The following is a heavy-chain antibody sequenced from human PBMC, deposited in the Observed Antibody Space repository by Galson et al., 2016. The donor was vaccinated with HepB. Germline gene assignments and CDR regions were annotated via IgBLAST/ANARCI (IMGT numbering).Heavy chain of an antibody. CDR3: AHKRRFSSGWMFDY. D-gene: IGHD6-19*01. J-gene: IGHJ4*02. CDR2: IYWDDGK. CDR1: GFSLSTGGEG. Sequence: PALVKPTQTLTLTCTFSGFSLSTGGEGVGWIRQPPGKALEWHALIYWDDGKRYSPSLKSRLTIAEDTSRKQVVLTMTNMDPVDTATYFCAHKRRFSSGWMFDYWGQGTLVTVSS. V-gene: IGHV2-5*02.